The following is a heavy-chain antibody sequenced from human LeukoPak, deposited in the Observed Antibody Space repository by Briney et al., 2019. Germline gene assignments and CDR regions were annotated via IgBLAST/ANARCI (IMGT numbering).Heavy chain of an antibody. CDR3: ARGVERTTAGAFDI. V-gene: IGHV4-30-2*01. Sequence: PSQTLSLTCGVSGFSISSGGYSWSWIRQPPGKGLEWIGFIYHSGSTYYSPSLKSRVTISGDTSKNQFSLNLSSVTAADTAVYYCARGVERTTAGAFDIWGQGTMVTVSS. CDR2: IYHSGST. J-gene: IGHJ3*02. CDR1: GFSISSGGYS. D-gene: IGHD1/OR15-1a*01.